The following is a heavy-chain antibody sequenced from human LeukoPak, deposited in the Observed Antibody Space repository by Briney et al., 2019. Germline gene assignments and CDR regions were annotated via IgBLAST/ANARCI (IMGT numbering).Heavy chain of an antibody. CDR3: ARDGSSGKTAFDI. Sequence: PGGSLRLSCAASGFTFSSYSMNWVRQAPGKGLEWVSYISSSSSTIYYADSVKGRFTISRDNAKNSLYLQMNSLRAEDTAVYYCARDGSSGKTAFDIWGQGTMVTVSS. CDR2: ISSSSSTI. V-gene: IGHV3-48*01. J-gene: IGHJ3*02. CDR1: GFTFSSYS. D-gene: IGHD4-23*01.